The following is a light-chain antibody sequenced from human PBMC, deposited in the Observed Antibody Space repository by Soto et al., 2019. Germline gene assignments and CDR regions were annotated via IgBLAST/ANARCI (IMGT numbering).Light chain of an antibody. CDR1: QSVSTC. CDR3: QQRDRWPMP. J-gene: IGKJ5*01. Sequence: EVVLTQSPATLSMSPGERVTLSCRASQSVSTCVAWYQHKPGQAPRPVIYDTFKRAPGVPDRFSGGGSGTDFSLTISSLEPEDFVVYYCQQRDRWPMPFGQGTRLELK. CDR2: DTF. V-gene: IGKV3-11*01.